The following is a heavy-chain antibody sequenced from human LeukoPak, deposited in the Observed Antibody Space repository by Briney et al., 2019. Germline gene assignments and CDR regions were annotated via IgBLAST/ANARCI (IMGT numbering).Heavy chain of an antibody. CDR1: GLTFNTCG. CDR2: IRPDGTKK. V-gene: IGHV3-30*02. J-gene: IGHJ4*02. Sequence: PGGSLRLSCTTSGLTFNTCGMHWVRQAPARGLEWLTLIRPDGTKKFYSDSVKGRVTVSRDNSKNMLYLDMNSLRSEDTAVYYCGKDNPVLHYWGQGILVTVSS. CDR3: GKDNPVLHY.